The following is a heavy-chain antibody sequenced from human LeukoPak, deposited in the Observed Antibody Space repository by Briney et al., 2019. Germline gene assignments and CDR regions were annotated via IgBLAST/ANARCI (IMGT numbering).Heavy chain of an antibody. Sequence: SETLSLTCTVSGGSITSPENYWGWVRQPPGKGLEWIGNIYYSGDTYYNSSLRSRVTLSVDTSQNHFSLRLTSMTAADTAVYYCASIFYCSVPFWGEEGLVIVSS. CDR3: ASIFYCSVPF. D-gene: IGHD2-15*01. V-gene: IGHV4-39*02. CDR2: IYYSGDT. J-gene: IGHJ4*02. CDR1: GGSITSPENY.